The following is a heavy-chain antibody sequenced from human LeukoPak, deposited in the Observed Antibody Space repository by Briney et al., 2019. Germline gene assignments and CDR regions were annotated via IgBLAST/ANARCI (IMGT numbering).Heavy chain of an antibody. CDR2: INPNSGGT. J-gene: IGHJ5*02. CDR1: GYTFTGYY. CDR3: ALRLHYYDSSGYYH. V-gene: IGHV1-2*02. Sequence: ASVKVSCKASGYTFTGYYMHWVRQAPGQGLEWMGWINPNSGGTNYAQKFQGRVTMTRDTSISTAYMELSRLRSDDTAVYYCALRLHYYDSSGYYHWGQGTLVTVSS. D-gene: IGHD3-22*01.